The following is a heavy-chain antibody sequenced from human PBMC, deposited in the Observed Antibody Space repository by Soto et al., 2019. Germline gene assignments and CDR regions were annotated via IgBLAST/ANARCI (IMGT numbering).Heavy chain of an antibody. CDR2: TGLNGRTT. CDR3: ATVHGTSRSFDS. V-gene: IGHV3-23*01. J-gene: IGHJ4*02. CDR1: GFTFSTSA. Sequence: EVQLLESGGGLVQPGGSLRLSCAASGFTFSTSAMTWVRQAPGKGLEWVSTTGLNGRTTYYADSVKGRFTVSRDNSKNTLDLQMSSLRVEDTAVYYCATVHGTSRSFDSWGQGTLVTVSS.